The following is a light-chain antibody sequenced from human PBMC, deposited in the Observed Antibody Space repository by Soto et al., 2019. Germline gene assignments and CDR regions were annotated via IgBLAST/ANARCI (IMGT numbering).Light chain of an antibody. CDR1: QGISSY. Sequence: AIRMAQSPSRLSASTGDRVTITWRASQGISSYLAWYQQKPGKAPKLLIYAASTLQSGVPSRFSGSGSGTDFTLTISCLQSEDFATYYCQQYYSYPLTVGGGTKV. V-gene: IGKV1-8*01. J-gene: IGKJ4*01. CDR3: QQYYSYPLT. CDR2: AAS.